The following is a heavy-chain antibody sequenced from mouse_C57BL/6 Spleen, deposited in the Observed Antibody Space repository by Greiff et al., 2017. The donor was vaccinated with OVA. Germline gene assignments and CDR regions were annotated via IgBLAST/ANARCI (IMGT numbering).Heavy chain of an antibody. V-gene: IGHV5-9*01. J-gene: IGHJ2*01. CDR1: GFTFSSYT. D-gene: IGHD1-1*01. CDR2: ISGGGGNT. Sequence: EVNLVESGGGLVKPGGSLKLSCAASGFTFSSYTMSWVRQTPEKRLEWVATISGGGGNTYYPDSVKGRFTISRDNAKNTLYLQMSSLRSEDTALYYCARQGATVVAPYYFDYWGQGTTLTVSS. CDR3: ARQGATVVAPYYFDY.